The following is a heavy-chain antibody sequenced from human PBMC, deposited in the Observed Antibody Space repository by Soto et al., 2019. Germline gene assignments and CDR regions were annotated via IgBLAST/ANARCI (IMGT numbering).Heavy chain of an antibody. D-gene: IGHD5-18*01. J-gene: IGHJ6*01. CDR3: ARGCHPTWILYYYGMDV. Sequence: QVQLVQSGAEVKKPGSSVKVSCKASGGTFSSYAISWVRQAPGQGLEWMGGIIPIFGTANYAEKFQGRVTITADKSTSTAYMELSSLRSEDTAVYYCARGCHPTWILYYYGMDVWGQGTTVTVSS. V-gene: IGHV1-69*06. CDR1: GGTFSSYA. CDR2: IIPIFGTA.